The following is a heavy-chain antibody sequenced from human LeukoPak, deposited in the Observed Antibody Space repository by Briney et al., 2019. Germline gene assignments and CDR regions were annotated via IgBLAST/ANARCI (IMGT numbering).Heavy chain of an antibody. CDR1: GYSISSGYY. CDR2: IYHSGST. J-gene: IGHJ5*02. V-gene: IGHV4-38-2*02. CDR3: ARFIAAAGGNWFDP. Sequence: SETLSLTCTVSGYSISSGYYWGWIRQPPGKGLEWIGSIYHSGSTYYNPSLKSRVTISVDTSKNQFSLKLSSVTAADTAVYYCARFIAAAGGNWFDPWGQGTLVTVSS. D-gene: IGHD6-13*01.